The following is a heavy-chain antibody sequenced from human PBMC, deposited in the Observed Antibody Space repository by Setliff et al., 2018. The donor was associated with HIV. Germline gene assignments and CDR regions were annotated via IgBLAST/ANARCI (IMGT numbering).Heavy chain of an antibody. CDR1: GGSISGYH. D-gene: IGHD6-13*01. J-gene: IGHJ4*02. CDR3: ARSPSYRSSWEYYFDY. Sequence: SETLSLTCTVSGGSISGYHWNWLRQTPGKGLEWIGYIYTSRGTNYNHSLRTQVIISVDTSNQFSLKLSSVTAADAAVYYCARSPSYRSSWEYYFDYWGQGILVTVSS. CDR2: IYTSRGT. V-gene: IGHV4-4*09.